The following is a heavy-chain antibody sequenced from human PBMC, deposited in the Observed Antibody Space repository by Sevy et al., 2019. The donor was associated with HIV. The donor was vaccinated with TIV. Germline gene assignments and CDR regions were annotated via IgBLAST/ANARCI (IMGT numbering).Heavy chain of an antibody. J-gene: IGHJ4*02. V-gene: IGHV3-30-3*01. CDR1: GFTFSSYA. D-gene: IGHD6-19*01. Sequence: GGYLRLSCAASGFTFSSYAMHWVRQAPGKGLEWVAVISYDGSNKYYADSVKGRFTISRDNSKNTLYLQMNSLRAEDTAVYYCARIDSSSGPLAVAGLGKFDYWGQGTLVTVSS. CDR3: ARIDSSSGPLAVAGLGKFDY. CDR2: ISYDGSNK.